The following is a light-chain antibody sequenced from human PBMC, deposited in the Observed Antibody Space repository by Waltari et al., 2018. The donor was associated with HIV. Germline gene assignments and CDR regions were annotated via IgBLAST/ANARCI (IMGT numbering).Light chain of an antibody. Sequence: EIQLTQSPGTLSLSPGERATLSCRASASLSSRHLAWYQQKPGQAPSLLIYGASSRPRGIPDRFSGSGSGTDFTLTISRLEPEDFAVYYCLQYDSSVWTFGQGTKVELK. V-gene: IGKV3-20*01. CDR1: ASLSSRH. J-gene: IGKJ1*01. CDR2: GAS. CDR3: LQYDSSVWT.